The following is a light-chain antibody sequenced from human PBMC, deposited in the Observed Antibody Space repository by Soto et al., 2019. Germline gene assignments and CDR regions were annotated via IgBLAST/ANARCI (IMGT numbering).Light chain of an antibody. CDR3: QQCDNSPLT. CDR2: GAS. V-gene: IGKV3-20*01. CDR1: QSVSSSY. Sequence: DIVLTQSPGTLSLSPGERATLSYRASQSVSSSYLAWYQQKPGQAPRLLIYGASNRATGIPDKFSGSGSGTDFTLTISRLEPDDSAVYYCQQCDNSPLTFGGGTKVEI. J-gene: IGKJ4*01.